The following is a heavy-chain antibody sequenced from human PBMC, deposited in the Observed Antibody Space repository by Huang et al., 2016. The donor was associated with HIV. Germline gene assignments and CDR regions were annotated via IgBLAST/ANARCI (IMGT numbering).Heavy chain of an antibody. CDR2: IREDSGQK. Sequence: EVQLVESGGGLVQPGGSLRFSCAASDFDFSSYWMMWLRQVPGKVLEWVASIREDSGQKEYLDSVKGRFIISRDNPKKALYLQMNNLRAEDAAVYYCARDPFIKAFDIWGQGTLVTVSS. J-gene: IGHJ3*02. CDR1: DFDFSSYW. CDR3: ARDPFIKAFDI. V-gene: IGHV3-7*01.